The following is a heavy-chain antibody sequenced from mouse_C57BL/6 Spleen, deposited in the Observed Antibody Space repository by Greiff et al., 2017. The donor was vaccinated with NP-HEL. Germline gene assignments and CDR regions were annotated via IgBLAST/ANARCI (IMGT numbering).Heavy chain of an antibody. V-gene: IGHV1-82*01. Sequence: QVQLQQSGPELVKPGASVKISCKASGYAFSSSWMNWVKQRPGKGLEWIGRIYPGDGDTNYNGKFKGKATLTADKSSSTAYMQLSSLTSEDSAVYFCARGDYADYWGQGTTLTVSS. J-gene: IGHJ2*01. CDR3: ARGDYADY. D-gene: IGHD1-1*01. CDR2: IYPGDGDT. CDR1: GYAFSSSW.